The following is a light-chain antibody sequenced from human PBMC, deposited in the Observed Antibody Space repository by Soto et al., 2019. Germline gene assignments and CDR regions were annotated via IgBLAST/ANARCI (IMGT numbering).Light chain of an antibody. CDR2: GVS. CDR3: QQYDRSPRT. V-gene: IGKV3-20*01. Sequence: EIVLTQSPATLSLSPGERGTLFCRASQSISSSYLAWYQEKHGQAXRALIYGVSSRATGIPDRFTGSGSETDFTLTINRLEPEDFAVYDCQQYDRSPRTFGQGTKVDIK. CDR1: QSISSSY. J-gene: IGKJ1*01.